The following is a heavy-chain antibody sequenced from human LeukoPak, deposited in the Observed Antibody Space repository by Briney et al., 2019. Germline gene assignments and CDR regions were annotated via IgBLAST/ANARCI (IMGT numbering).Heavy chain of an antibody. Sequence: AGGSLRLSCAASGFTFSSYWMSWVRQAPGKGLEWVANIKQDGSEKYYVDSVKGRFTISRDNAKNSLYLQMNSLRAEDTAVYYCARDVTAIGESPPSCFDYWGQGTLVTVSS. V-gene: IGHV3-7*01. CDR1: GFTFSSYW. D-gene: IGHD3-10*01. CDR3: ARDVTAIGESPPSCFDY. J-gene: IGHJ4*02. CDR2: IKQDGSEK.